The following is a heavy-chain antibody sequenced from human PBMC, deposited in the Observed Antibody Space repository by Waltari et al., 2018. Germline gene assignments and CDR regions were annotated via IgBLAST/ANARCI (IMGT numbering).Heavy chain of an antibody. CDR2: IYYSGST. Sequence: QLQLQESGPGLVKPSETLSLTCTVSGGSISSSSYYWGWIRQPPGKGLEWIGSIYYSGSTYYNPSLKSRVTISVDTSKNQFSLKLSSVTAADTAVYYCASCKDYDILTIQKMPVCYFDYWGQGTLVTV. J-gene: IGHJ4*02. V-gene: IGHV4-39*01. CDR3: ASCKDYDILTIQKMPVCYFDY. CDR1: GGSISSSSYY. D-gene: IGHD3-9*01.